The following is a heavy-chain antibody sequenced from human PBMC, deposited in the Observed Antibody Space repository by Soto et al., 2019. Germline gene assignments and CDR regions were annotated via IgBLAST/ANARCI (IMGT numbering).Heavy chain of an antibody. J-gene: IGHJ4*02. CDR2: ISYDGSNK. Sequence: QVQLVESGGGVVQPGRSLRLYYAASGFTFSSYGMHWVRQAPGKGLEWVAVISYDGSNKYYADSVKGRFTISRDNSKNTLYLQMNSLRAEDTAVYYCAKETYSGPLDYWGQGTLVTVSS. V-gene: IGHV3-30*18. D-gene: IGHD2-15*01. CDR3: AKETYSGPLDY. CDR1: GFTFSSYG.